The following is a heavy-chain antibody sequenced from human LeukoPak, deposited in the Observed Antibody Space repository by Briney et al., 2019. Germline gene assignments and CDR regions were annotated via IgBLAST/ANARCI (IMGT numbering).Heavy chain of an antibody. Sequence: SETLSLTCSVTGGSISSDDFYWGWIRQPPGKGLEWIGTISYSGSTYYNPSLNSRVTISVDTSNNHFSLKLRSVTASDTAVYYCASLFPFDYWGQGTLVTVSS. CDR2: ISYSGST. CDR1: GGSISSDDFY. D-gene: IGHD2-21*01. V-gene: IGHV4-39*01. J-gene: IGHJ4*02. CDR3: ASLFPFDY.